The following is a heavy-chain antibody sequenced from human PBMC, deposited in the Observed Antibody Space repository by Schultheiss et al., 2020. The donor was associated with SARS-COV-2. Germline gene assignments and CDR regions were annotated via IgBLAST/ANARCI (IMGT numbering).Heavy chain of an antibody. CDR1: GFSLSTSGMC. Sequence: SGPTLVKPTQTLTLTCNFSGFSLSTSGMCVSWIRQPPGKALEWLARIDWDDDKYYSTSLKTRLTISKDTSKNQVVLTMTNMDPVDTATYYCARTHQTLDDYGDSGYWGQGTLVTVSS. V-gene: IGHV2-70*11. D-gene: IGHD4-17*01. CDR2: IDWDDDK. CDR3: ARTHQTLDDYGDSGY. J-gene: IGHJ4*02.